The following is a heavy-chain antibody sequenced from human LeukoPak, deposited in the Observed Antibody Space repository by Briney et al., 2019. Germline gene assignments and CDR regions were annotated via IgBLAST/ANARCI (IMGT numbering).Heavy chain of an antibody. V-gene: IGHV1-18*01. J-gene: IGHJ3*02. Sequence: ASVKVSCKASGYTFTSYGISWVRQAPGQGLEWVGWISTKDGNRNYAQKVQARVTVTTDTSTSTVYMELRSLRSDDTAVYYCARVYDSTGDADSFDIWGQGSMVTVPS. CDR2: ISTKDGNR. CDR1: GYTFTSYG. CDR3: ARVYDSTGDADSFDI. D-gene: IGHD3-22*01.